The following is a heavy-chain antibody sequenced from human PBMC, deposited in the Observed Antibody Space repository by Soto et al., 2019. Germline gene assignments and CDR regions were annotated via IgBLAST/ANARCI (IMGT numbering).Heavy chain of an antibody. Sequence: PGGSLRLSCAASGFTFSDHYFDWVRQAPGKGLEWVGRMKNKANSYVIEYAASVKGRFTISRDDSKNSLYLQMNSLKTEDSAVYYCSSPDYRGDSGDFWGRGTLVTASS. J-gene: IGHJ4*02. D-gene: IGHD2-21*02. CDR2: MKNKANSYVI. CDR3: SSPDYRGDSGDF. CDR1: GFTFSDHY. V-gene: IGHV3-72*01.